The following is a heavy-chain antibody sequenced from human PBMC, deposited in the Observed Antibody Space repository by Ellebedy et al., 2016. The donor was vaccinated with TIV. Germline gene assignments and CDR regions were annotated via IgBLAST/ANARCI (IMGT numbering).Heavy chain of an antibody. J-gene: IGHJ4*02. Sequence: ASVKVSCKASGYTFGSYGVAWVRQAPGQGLEWVAWITPYNGVTDYSRRFQGRVTVTTDESAGTAYLELRSLRSDDTGVYFCARENWSSGSGNFYYFDYWGQGTPVTVSS. CDR2: ITPYNGVT. CDR1: GYTFGSYG. D-gene: IGHD3-10*01. V-gene: IGHV1-18*01. CDR3: ARENWSSGSGNFYYFDY.